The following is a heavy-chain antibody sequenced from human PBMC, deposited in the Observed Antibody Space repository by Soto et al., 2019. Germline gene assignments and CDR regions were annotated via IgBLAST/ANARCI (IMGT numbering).Heavy chain of an antibody. Sequence: SVKVACDASGGPFSSYAVIWVRRAPGQGLEWMGGIIPIFGTANYAQKFQCRVTITADKSTSAAYMELSSLRSEDTAVYYCASHDILTGYGTTASIYYYYYGMDVWGQGTTVTAP. V-gene: IGHV1-69*06. J-gene: IGHJ6*02. CDR1: GGPFSSYA. D-gene: IGHD3-9*01. CDR2: IIPIFGTA. CDR3: ASHDILTGYGTTASIYYYYYGMDV.